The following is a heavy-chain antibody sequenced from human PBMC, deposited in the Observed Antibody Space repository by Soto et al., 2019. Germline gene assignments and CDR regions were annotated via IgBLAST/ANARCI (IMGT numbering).Heavy chain of an antibody. D-gene: IGHD2-15*01. CDR1: GGTFSSYA. CDR3: ARSQGGSSSLDIYYYSYYGMDV. J-gene: IGHJ6*02. Sequence: QVQLVQSGAEVKKPGSSVKVSCKAPGGTFSSYAISWVRQAPGQGLEWMGGIIPIFGTANYAQKFQGRVTITADEPTSTGYMELSSLRSEDTAVYYCARSQGGSSSLDIYYYSYYGMDVWGQGTTVTVSS. V-gene: IGHV1-69*01. CDR2: IIPIFGTA.